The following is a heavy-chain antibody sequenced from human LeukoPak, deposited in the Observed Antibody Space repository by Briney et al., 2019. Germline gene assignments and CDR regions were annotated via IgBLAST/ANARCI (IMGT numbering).Heavy chain of an antibody. CDR3: ARESGFGELWDY. J-gene: IGHJ4*02. V-gene: IGHV4-30-4*01. CDR1: GGSISSGDYY. D-gene: IGHD3-10*01. Sequence: SETLSLTCTVSGGSISSGDYYWSWIRQPPGKGLEWIGYIYYSGSTYYNPSLKSRVTISVDTSKNQFSLKLSSVTAADTAVYYCARESGFGELWDYWGQGTLVTVSS. CDR2: IYYSGST.